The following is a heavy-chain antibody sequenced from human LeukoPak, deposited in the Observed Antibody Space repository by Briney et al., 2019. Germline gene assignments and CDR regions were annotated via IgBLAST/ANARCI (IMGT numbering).Heavy chain of an antibody. V-gene: IGHV4-39*01. Sequence: SETLSLTCTVSGGSISSSSYYWGWIRQPPGKGLEWIGSIYYSGSTYYNPSLKRRVTMSVDTSKTQFSLKLNSVTAADTAVYYCASQDYSSGWYYFDYWGQGTLVTVSS. CDR2: IYYSGST. J-gene: IGHJ4*02. CDR1: GGSISSSSYY. D-gene: IGHD6-19*01. CDR3: ASQDYSSGWYYFDY.